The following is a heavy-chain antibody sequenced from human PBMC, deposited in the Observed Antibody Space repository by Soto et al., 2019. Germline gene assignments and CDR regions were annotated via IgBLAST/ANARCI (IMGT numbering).Heavy chain of an antibody. CDR3: AKDLVVRYSGYDWVFDY. D-gene: IGHD5-12*01. CDR2: ISYDGSNK. Sequence: GGSLRLSCAASGFTFSSYGMHWVRQAPGKGLEWVAVISYDGSNKYYADSVKGRFTISRDNSKNTLYLQMNSLRAEDTAVYYCAKDLVVRYSGYDWVFDYWGQGTLVTVSS. CDR1: GFTFSSYG. V-gene: IGHV3-30*18. J-gene: IGHJ4*02.